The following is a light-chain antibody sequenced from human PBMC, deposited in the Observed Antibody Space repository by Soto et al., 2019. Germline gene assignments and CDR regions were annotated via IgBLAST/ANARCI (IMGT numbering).Light chain of an antibody. CDR1: QTVNSNY. CDR2: GSS. V-gene: IGKV3-20*01. CDR3: QKYDGQWT. Sequence: EIVLTQSPGTLSLSPGERATLSCWASQTVNSNYLAWYQQKPGRAPRLLIYGSSRRATGIQDRFSGSGSGTDFTLTVSRLEPEDFGVYYCQKYDGQWTFGQGTKVEIK. J-gene: IGKJ1*01.